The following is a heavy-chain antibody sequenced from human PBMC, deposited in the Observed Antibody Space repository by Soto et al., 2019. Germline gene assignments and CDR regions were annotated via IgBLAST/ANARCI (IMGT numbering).Heavy chain of an antibody. J-gene: IGHJ6*02. CDR2: ISAYNGNT. Sequence: GASVKVSCKASGYTFTSYGISWVRLAPGQGLEWMGWISAYNGNTNYAQKLQGRVTMTTDTSTSTAYMELRSLRSDDTAVYYCAREGVVVVAATGYYGMDVWGQGTTVTVSS. V-gene: IGHV1-18*01. CDR1: GYTFTSYG. CDR3: AREGVVVVAATGYYGMDV. D-gene: IGHD2-15*01.